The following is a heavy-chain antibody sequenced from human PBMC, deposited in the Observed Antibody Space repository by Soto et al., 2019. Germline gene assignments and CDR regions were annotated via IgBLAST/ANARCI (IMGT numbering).Heavy chain of an antibody. Sequence: QPGGSLRLSCAASGFTFSSYWMHWVRQAPGKGLVWVSRINSDGSSTSYADSVKGRFTISRDNAKNTLYLQMNSLRAEDTAVYYCARGGVVFWSGNYYMDVWGKGTTVTVSS. J-gene: IGHJ6*03. V-gene: IGHV3-74*01. CDR3: ARGGVVFWSGNYYMDV. CDR2: INSDGSST. D-gene: IGHD3-3*01. CDR1: GFTFSSYW.